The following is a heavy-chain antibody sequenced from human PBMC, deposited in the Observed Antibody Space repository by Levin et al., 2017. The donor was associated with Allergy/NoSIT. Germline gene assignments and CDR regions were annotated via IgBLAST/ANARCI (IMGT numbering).Heavy chain of an antibody. CDR2: ISSSSSYT. J-gene: IGHJ6*03. V-gene: IGHV3-11*03. CDR3: ASVYARYYYYYMDV. D-gene: IGHD5/OR15-5a*01. Sequence: LSLPCAASGFTFSDSYMSWLRQAPGKGLEWVSYISSSSSYTNYADSVKGRFTISRDNAKNSLYLQMNSLRAEDTAVYYCASVYARYYYYYMDVWGKGTTVTVSS. CDR1: GFTFSDSY.